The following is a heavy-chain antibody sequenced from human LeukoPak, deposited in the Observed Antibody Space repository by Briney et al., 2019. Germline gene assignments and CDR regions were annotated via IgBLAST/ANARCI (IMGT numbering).Heavy chain of an antibody. CDR3: ARAGILYYGSGSYYNG. CDR2: INPNSGGT. D-gene: IGHD3-10*01. CDR1: GYTFTGCY. Sequence: ASVKVSCKASGYTFTGCYMHWVRQAPGQGLEWMGWINPNSGGTNYAQKFQGRVTMTRDTSISTAYMELSRLRSDDTAVYYCARAGILYYGSGSYYNGWGQGTLVTVSS. V-gene: IGHV1-2*02. J-gene: IGHJ4*02.